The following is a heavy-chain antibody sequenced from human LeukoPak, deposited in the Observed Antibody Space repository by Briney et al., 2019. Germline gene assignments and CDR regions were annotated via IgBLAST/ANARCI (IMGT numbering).Heavy chain of an antibody. D-gene: IGHD5-18*01. CDR2: ISSSSSYI. Sequence: AGGSLRLSCAASGFTFSSYSMNWVRQAPGEGLEWVSSISSSSSYIYYADSVRGRFTISRDNAKNSLYLQMNSLRAEDTAVYYCARDYVQLWPTTFYYYYYGMDVWGQGTTVTVSS. CDR1: GFTFSSYS. V-gene: IGHV3-21*01. J-gene: IGHJ6*02. CDR3: ARDYVQLWPTTFYYYYYGMDV.